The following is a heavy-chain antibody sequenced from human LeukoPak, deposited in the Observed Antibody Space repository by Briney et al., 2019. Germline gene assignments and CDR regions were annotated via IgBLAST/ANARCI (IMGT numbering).Heavy chain of an antibody. CDR2: INPSGGST. Sequence: ASVKVSCKASGYTFTSYYMHWVRQAPGQGLEWMGIINPSGGSTSYAQKLQGRVTMTRDTSTSTVYMELSSLRSEDTAVYYCARDSPTEGSPYYFDYWGQGTLVTVSS. J-gene: IGHJ4*02. V-gene: IGHV1-46*01. CDR3: ARDSPTEGSPYYFDY. CDR1: GYTFTSYY.